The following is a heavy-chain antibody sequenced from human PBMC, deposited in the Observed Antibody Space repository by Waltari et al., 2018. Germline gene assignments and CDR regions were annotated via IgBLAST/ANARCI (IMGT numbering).Heavy chain of an antibody. CDR3: ARVTAAAGRTGGMDV. D-gene: IGHD6-13*01. CDR2: IIPILGTA. V-gene: IGHV1-69*15. J-gene: IGHJ6*02. CDR1: GGTFSSYA. Sequence: QVQLVQSGAEVKKPGSSVKVSCKASGGTFSSYAISWVRQAPGQGLEWMGRIIPILGTANYAQRCQGRVTITADESTSTAYMELSSLRSEDTAVYYWARVTAAAGRTGGMDVWGQGTTVTVSS.